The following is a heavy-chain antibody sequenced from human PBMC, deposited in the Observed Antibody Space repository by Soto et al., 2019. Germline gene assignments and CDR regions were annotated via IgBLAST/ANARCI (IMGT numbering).Heavy chain of an antibody. CDR1: GYTFTGYY. J-gene: IGHJ6*02. Sequence: ASVKVSCKASGYTFTGYYMHWVRQAPGQGLEWMGWINPNSGGTNYAQKFQGRVTMTRDTSISTAYMELSRLRSDDTAVYYCARGSGYDLPLSLGCYSGMDVCGQGPTVTVYS. V-gene: IGHV1-2*02. CDR2: INPNSGGT. D-gene: IGHD5-12*01. CDR3: ARGSGYDLPLSLGCYSGMDV.